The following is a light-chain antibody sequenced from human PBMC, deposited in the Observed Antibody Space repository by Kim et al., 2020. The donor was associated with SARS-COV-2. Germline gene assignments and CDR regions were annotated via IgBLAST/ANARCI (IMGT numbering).Light chain of an antibody. Sequence: SPGERATLSDRASQSVSSNYLAWYQQKPGQAPRLLIYGASSTATGIPDRFSGSGSGTDFTLTITRLEPEDFAVYYCQQYSSSPATFGQGTKVDIK. V-gene: IGKV3-20*01. CDR3: QQYSSSPAT. CDR2: GAS. CDR1: QSVSSNY. J-gene: IGKJ1*01.